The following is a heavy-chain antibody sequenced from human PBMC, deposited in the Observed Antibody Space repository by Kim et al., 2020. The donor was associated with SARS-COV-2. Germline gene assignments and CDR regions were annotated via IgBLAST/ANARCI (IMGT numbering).Heavy chain of an antibody. CDR2: IYYSGST. V-gene: IGHV4-39*01. Sequence: SETLSLTCTVSGGSISSSSYYWGWIRQPPGKGLEWIGNIYYSGSTYYNPSLKSRVTISVDTSKNQFSLKLSFVNAADTAVYYCSSSGVTMIVVVTGVDAFDIWAQGTMVTVSA. CDR1: GGSISSSSYY. CDR3: SSSGVTMIVVVTGVDAFDI. D-gene: IGHD3-22*01. J-gene: IGHJ3*02.